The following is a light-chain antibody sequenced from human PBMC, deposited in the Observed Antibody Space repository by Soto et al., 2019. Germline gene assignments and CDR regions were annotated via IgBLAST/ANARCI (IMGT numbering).Light chain of an antibody. V-gene: IGLV2-8*01. CDR3: SSFAGSNTV. CDR1: SSDVGAYNY. Sequence: QSALTQPPSASGSPGHSVTISCTGTSSDVGAYNYVSWYQQHPGKAPQLMIYEVSKRPSGVPDRFSASKSGNTASLTVSGLQAEDEADYYCSSFAGSNTVFGNGKGHRP. CDR2: EVS. J-gene: IGLJ1*01.